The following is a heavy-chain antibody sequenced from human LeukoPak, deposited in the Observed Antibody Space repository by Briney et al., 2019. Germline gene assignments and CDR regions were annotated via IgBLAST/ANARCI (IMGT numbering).Heavy chain of an antibody. V-gene: IGHV1-69*04. D-gene: IGHD6-19*01. Sequence: ASVKVSCKASGYTFTSYGFTWVRQAPGQGLEWMGRIIPILGIANYAQKFQGRVTITADKSTSTAYMELSSLRSEDTAVYYCAREAGIAVAGAEDLHIDYWGQGTLVTVSS. CDR1: GYTFTSYG. J-gene: IGHJ4*02. CDR3: AREAGIAVAGAEDLHIDY. CDR2: IIPILGIA.